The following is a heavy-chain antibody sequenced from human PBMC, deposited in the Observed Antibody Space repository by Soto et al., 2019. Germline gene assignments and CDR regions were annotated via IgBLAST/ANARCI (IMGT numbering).Heavy chain of an antibody. CDR1: GFTFSSYW. Sequence: EVQLVESGGGLVQPGGSLRLSCAASGFTFSSYWMSWVRQAPGKGLEWVANIKQDGREKYYVDSVKGQFTISRDKAKNSLYMQMNSMRAEDAAVYYCARERGRWGHWFDPWGKGTQVTVSS. CDR3: ARERGRWGHWFDP. D-gene: IGHD3-16*01. J-gene: IGHJ5*02. CDR2: IKQDGREK. V-gene: IGHV3-7*01.